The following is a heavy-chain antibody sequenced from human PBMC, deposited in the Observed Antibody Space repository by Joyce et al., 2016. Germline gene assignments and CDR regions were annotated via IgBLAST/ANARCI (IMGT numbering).Heavy chain of an antibody. V-gene: IGHV1-46*03. J-gene: IGHJ5*02. CDR3: TRAPQVSYYDRGWFDP. CDR2: INSSGGAT. Sequence: QVQLVQSGAEVRKPGASVKVSCKASGYTFTRYYIHWVRQAPGQGLEWMGIINSSGGATKYAEKFQVRVTMTRDTSTSTVYMELNTLRSEDTAVYYCTRAPQVSYYDRGWFDPWGQGTLVTVSS. D-gene: IGHD3-22*01. CDR1: GYTFTRYY.